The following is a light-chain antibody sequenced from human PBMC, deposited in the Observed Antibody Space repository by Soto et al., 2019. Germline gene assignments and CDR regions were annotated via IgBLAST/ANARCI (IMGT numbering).Light chain of an antibody. J-gene: IGLJ1*01. CDR3: CSYAGSYTHV. Sequence: QPVLTQPRSVSGSPGQSVTISCTGTSSDVDGYNYVSWYQQHPGKAPKLMIYDVSKRPSGVPDRFSGSKSGNTASLTISGLQAEDEADYYCCSYAGSYTHVFGTGTKLTVL. CDR1: SSDVDGYNY. CDR2: DVS. V-gene: IGLV2-11*01.